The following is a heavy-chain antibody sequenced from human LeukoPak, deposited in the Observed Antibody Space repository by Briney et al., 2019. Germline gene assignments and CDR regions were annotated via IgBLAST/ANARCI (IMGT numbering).Heavy chain of an antibody. CDR3: AREGSNNWFDP. J-gene: IGHJ5*02. D-gene: IGHD3-10*01. CDR1: GFTFSSYW. V-gene: IGHV3-7*01. Sequence: GGSLRLSCAASGFTFSSYWMSWVRQAPGKGLEWVANIKQDGSEKYYVDSVRGRFTISRDNAKNSLYLQMNSLRAEDTAVYYCAREGSNNWFDPWGQGTLVTVSS. CDR2: IKQDGSEK.